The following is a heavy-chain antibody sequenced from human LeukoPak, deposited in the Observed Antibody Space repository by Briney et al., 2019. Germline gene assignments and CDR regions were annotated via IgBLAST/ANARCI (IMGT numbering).Heavy chain of an antibody. CDR3: ARDYSGWYFDY. D-gene: IGHD6-19*01. J-gene: IGHJ4*02. CDR2: IYSGGST. Sequence: PGGSLRLSCAASGFTVSSNYMSWVRQAPGKGLEWVSVIYSGGSTYYADSVKGRFTISRDNSKNTLYLQMNSLRAEDTAVYYCARDYSGWYFDYWGQGTLVTVSS. V-gene: IGHV3-66*01. CDR1: GFTVSSNY.